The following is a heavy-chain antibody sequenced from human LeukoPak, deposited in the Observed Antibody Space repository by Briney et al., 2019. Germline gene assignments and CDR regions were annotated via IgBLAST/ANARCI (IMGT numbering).Heavy chain of an antibody. D-gene: IGHD3-3*01. CDR1: GYTFTSYD. Sequence: ASVKVSCKASGYTFTSYDINWVRQATGQGLEWMGWMNPNSGNTGYAQKFQGRVTMTRNTSISTAYTELSSLRSEDTAVYYCARLGKQGRFLEWLTAHYYYGMDVWGQGTTVTVSS. V-gene: IGHV1-8*01. CDR3: ARLGKQGRFLEWLTAHYYYGMDV. J-gene: IGHJ6*02. CDR2: MNPNSGNT.